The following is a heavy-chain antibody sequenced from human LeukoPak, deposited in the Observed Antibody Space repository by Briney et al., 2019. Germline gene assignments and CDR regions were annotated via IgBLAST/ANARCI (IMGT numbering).Heavy chain of an antibody. J-gene: IGHJ3*01. D-gene: IGHD1-14*01. Sequence: GGSLRLSCAGSGFTFTNFAMTWVRQAPGKGLEWVSSMGPSGYTYYVDSVKCRFSISRDASKNTMYLQISTLRADDTAVYFCAKPTPYGTTWAGGFVLWGQGTMVTVSS. CDR1: GFTFTNFA. CDR2: MGPSGYT. V-gene: IGHV3-23*01. CDR3: AKPTPYGTTWAGGFVL.